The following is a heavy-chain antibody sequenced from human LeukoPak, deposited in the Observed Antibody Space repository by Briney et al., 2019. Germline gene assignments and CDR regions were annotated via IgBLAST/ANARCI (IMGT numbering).Heavy chain of an antibody. J-gene: IGHJ4*02. CDR1: GYSFTSYW. Sequence: GESLKISCKGSGYSFTSYWIGWVRQVPGKGLEWMGIIYPGDSDTRYSPSFQGQVTISADKSISTAYLQWSSLKASDTAMYYCARCIAARVCPFDYWGQGTLVTVSS. CDR3: ARCIAARVCPFDY. CDR2: IYPGDSDT. V-gene: IGHV5-51*01. D-gene: IGHD6-6*01.